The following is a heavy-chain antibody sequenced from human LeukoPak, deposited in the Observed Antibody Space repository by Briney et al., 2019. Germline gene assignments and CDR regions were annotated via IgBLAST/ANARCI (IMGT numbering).Heavy chain of an antibody. CDR3: ARVAGITMVRGDY. CDR2: IYSSGRT. Sequence: PSETLSLTCTVSGDSISSGSYYWSWIRQPAGEGLEWIGRIYSSGRTHYSPSLKSRVAISVDTSKNRFSLRLSSVTAADTAVYYCARVAGITMVRGDYWGQGTLVTVSS. J-gene: IGHJ4*02. CDR1: GDSISSGSYY. V-gene: IGHV4-61*02. D-gene: IGHD3-10*01.